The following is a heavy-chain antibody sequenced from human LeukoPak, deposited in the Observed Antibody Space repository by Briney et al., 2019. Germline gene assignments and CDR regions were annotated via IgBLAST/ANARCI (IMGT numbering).Heavy chain of an antibody. J-gene: IGHJ4*02. CDR2: ISGGGGST. CDR3: AKVPGHIVVVTAADY. V-gene: IGHV3-23*01. D-gene: IGHD2-21*02. Sequence: GGSLRLSCAAAGFTFSSYAMSWVRQAPGKGLEWVSAISGGGGSTYYADSVKGRFTISRDNSKNTLYLQMNSLRAEDTAVYYCAKVPGHIVVVTAADYWGQGTLVTVSS. CDR1: GFTFSSYA.